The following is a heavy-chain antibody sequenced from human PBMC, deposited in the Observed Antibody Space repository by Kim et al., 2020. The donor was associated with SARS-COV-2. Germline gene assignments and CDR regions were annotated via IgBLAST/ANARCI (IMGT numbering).Heavy chain of an antibody. D-gene: IGHD3-22*01. CDR2: ISGSSSTI. Sequence: GGSLRLSCVVSGFTFSSYSMNWVRQGPGKGLEWVSYISGSSSTIYYADSVKGRFTISRDNAKNSLYLQMNSLRDGDTAVYYCARAGSSYDDSSGYYGHFDYWGQGTLVTVSS. J-gene: IGHJ4*02. CDR1: GFTFSSYS. CDR3: ARAGSSYDDSSGYYGHFDY. V-gene: IGHV3-48*02.